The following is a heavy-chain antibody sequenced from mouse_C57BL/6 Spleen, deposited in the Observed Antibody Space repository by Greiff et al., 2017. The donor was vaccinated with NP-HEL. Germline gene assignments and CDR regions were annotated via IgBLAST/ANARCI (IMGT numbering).Heavy chain of an antibody. Sequence: QVQLQQSGAELVKPGASVKLSCKASGYTFTEYTIHWVKQRSGQGLEWIGWFYPGSGSIKYNEKFKDKATLTADKSSSTVYMELSRLTSEDSAVYFCARHETGYGNFYYYAMDYWGQGTSVTVSS. D-gene: IGHD2-10*02. CDR2: FYPGSGSI. V-gene: IGHV1-62-2*01. CDR3: ARHETGYGNFYYYAMDY. CDR1: GYTFTEYT. J-gene: IGHJ4*01.